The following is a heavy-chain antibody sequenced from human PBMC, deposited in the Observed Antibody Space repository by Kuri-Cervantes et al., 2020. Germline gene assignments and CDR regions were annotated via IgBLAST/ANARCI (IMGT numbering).Heavy chain of an antibody. D-gene: IGHD2-2*01. CDR2: ISYDGSNK. CDR3: ARDQVVVVPAARGTQPYYYYGMDV. V-gene: IGHV3-30*07. J-gene: IGHJ6*02. CDR1: GFTFSSYA. Sequence: GESLKISCAASGFTFSSYAMHWVRQAPGKGLEWVAVISYDGSNKYYADSVKGRFTISRDNSKNTLYLQMNSLRAEDTAVYYCARDQVVVVPAARGTQPYYYYGMDVWGQGTTVTVSS.